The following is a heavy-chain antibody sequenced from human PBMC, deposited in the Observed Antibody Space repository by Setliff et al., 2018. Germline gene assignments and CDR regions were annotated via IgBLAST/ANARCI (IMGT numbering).Heavy chain of an antibody. CDR2: INSVGSRT. CDR1: GFTFSSYS. D-gene: IGHD1-26*01. J-gene: IGHJ4*02. CDR3: ARDRGGSYQDY. V-gene: IGHV3-74*01. Sequence: GGSLRLSCAASGFTFSSYSMNWVRQAPGKGLVWVSRINSVGSRTYYADSVKGRFTISRDNAKNTLFLQMKSLRAEDTAVYYCARDRGGSYQDYWGPGTLVTVSS.